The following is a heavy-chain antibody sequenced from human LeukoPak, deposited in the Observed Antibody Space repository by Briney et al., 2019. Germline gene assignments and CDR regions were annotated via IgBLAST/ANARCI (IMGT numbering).Heavy chain of an antibody. D-gene: IGHD3-22*01. CDR3: ARDRDSSGLFDY. V-gene: IGHV3-30*05. CDR1: GFTFSSYG. J-gene: IGHJ4*02. CDR2: ISYDGSNK. Sequence: GGSLRLSCAASGFTFSSYGMHWVRQAPGKGLEWVAVISYDGSNKCYADSVKGRFTISRDNSKNTLYLQMNSLRTEDTAVYYCARDRDSSGLFDYWGQGTLVTVSS.